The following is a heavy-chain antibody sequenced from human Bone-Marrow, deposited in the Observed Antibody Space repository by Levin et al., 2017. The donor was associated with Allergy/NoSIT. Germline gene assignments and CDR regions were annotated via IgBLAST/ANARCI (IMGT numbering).Heavy chain of an antibody. CDR3: VKGRKGPPQTGMPEAGWGWYFDF. CDR2: IGWNIGST. Sequence: PGGSLRLSCTASGFTFKDYAMHWVRQAPGKGLEWVSGIGWNIGSTGSADSVKGRFTISRDNAKNSLYLQMNSLRLEDTAVYYCVKGRKGPPQTGMPEAGWGWYFDFWGQGSLVTVSS. V-gene: IGHV3-9*01. J-gene: IGHJ4*02. D-gene: IGHD6-19*01. CDR1: GFTFKDYA.